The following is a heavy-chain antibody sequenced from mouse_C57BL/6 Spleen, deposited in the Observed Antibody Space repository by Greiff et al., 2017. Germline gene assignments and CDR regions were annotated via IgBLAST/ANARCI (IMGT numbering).Heavy chain of an antibody. CDR3: ARPYGGHAMDY. V-gene: IGHV1-42*01. CDR1: GYSFTGYY. J-gene: IGHJ4*01. CDR2: INPSTGGT. Sequence: DVKLQESGPELVKPGASVKISCKASGYSFTGYYMNWVKQSPEKSLEWIGEINPSTGGTTYNQKFKAKATLTVDKSSSTAYMQLKSLTSEDSAVYYCARPYGGHAMDYWGQGTSVTVSS. D-gene: IGHD1-1*01.